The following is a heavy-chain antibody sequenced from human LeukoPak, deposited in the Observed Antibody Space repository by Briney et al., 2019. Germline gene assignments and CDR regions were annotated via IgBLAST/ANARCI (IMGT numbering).Heavy chain of an antibody. CDR1: GFSFSTYG. J-gene: IGHJ4*02. D-gene: IGHD3-9*01. CDR2: IWNDGSNK. Sequence: GGSLRLSCAASGFSFSTYGMHWVRQAPGKGLEWVAVIWNDGSNKYYEDSVKGRFAISRDNSKHTVYLQMDSLRAEDTAVYYCAKSHVSTATGTGRYFDYWGQGTLVTVSS. CDR3: AKSHVSTATGTGRYFDY. V-gene: IGHV3-33*06.